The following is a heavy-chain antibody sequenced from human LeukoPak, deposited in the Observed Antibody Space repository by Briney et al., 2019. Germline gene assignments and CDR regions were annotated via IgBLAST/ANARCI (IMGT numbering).Heavy chain of an antibody. CDR3: ASEMATTRTFDY. V-gene: IGHV1-69*13. J-gene: IGHJ4*02. CDR1: GGTFSSYA. CDR2: IILIFGTA. Sequence: SVKVSCKASGGTFSSYAISWVRQAPGQGLEWMGGIILIFGTANYAQKFQGRVTITADESTSTAYMELSSLRSEDTAVYYCASEMATTRTFDYWGQGTLVTVSS. D-gene: IGHD5-24*01.